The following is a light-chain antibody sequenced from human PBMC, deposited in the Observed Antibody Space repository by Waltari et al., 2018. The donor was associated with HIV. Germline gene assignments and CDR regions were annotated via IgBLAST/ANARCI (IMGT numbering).Light chain of an antibody. Sequence: QSVLTQPPSVSGAPGQRVTISCTGSSSNIGANSDVHWYQQLPGPAPRLLIYGNNNRPSGVPDRFSGSKSGTSASLAITGLQAEDEADYYCQSYDSSLSVVFGGGTKLTVL. CDR1: SSNIGANSD. CDR2: GNN. J-gene: IGLJ3*02. CDR3: QSYDSSLSVV. V-gene: IGLV1-40*01.